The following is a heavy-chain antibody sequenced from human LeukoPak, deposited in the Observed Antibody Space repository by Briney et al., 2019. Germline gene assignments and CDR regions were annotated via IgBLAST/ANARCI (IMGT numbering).Heavy chain of an antibody. Sequence: SETLSLTCTVSGGSISSSSYYWGWIRQPPGKGLEYIGYIYYSGSTNYNPSLKSRVTISVDTSKNQFSLKLSSVTAADTAVYYCARVLTGYYYYMDVWGKGTTVTISS. V-gene: IGHV4-61*05. J-gene: IGHJ6*03. CDR3: ARVLTGYYYYMDV. CDR2: IYYSGST. CDR1: GGSISSSSYY. D-gene: IGHD1-14*01.